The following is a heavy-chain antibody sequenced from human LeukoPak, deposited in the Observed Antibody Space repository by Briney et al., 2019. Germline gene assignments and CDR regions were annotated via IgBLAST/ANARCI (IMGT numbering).Heavy chain of an antibody. CDR2: ISGSGGST. Sequence: PGGSLRLSCAASGFTFSSYGMHWVRQAPGKGLEWVSAISGSGGSTYYADSVKGRFTISRDNSKNTLYLQMNSLRAEDTAVYYCAKGSYGDSPYWYFNLWGRGTLVTVSS. V-gene: IGHV3-23*01. CDR1: GFTFSSYG. D-gene: IGHD4-17*01. J-gene: IGHJ2*01. CDR3: AKGSYGDSPYWYFNL.